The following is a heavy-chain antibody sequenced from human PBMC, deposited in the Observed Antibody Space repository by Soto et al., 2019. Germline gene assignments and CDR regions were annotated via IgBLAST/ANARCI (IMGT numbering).Heavy chain of an antibody. CDR3: AKWGYDSSGYHGGDY. V-gene: IGHV3-23*01. Sequence: EVQLLESGGGLVQPGGSLRLSCAASGFTFSSYAMSWVRQAPGKGLEWVSAISGSGGSTYYADSVKGRFTTSRDNSKNTLYLQMNSLRAEDTAVYYCAKWGYDSSGYHGGDYWGQGTLVTVSS. J-gene: IGHJ4*02. D-gene: IGHD3-22*01. CDR1: GFTFSSYA. CDR2: ISGSGGST.